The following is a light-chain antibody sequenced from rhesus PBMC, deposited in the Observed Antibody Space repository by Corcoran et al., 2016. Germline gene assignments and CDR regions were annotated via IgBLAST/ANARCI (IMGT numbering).Light chain of an antibody. J-gene: IGLJ1*01. Sequence: HSELTQPPSASGAPGQSVTISCSGGSSNIGSNDVFWYQQLPGTAPKLLIYYSHRRPSGVPDRFSGSKSGTSASLAISGLRSEDEAHYYCEAWDDSLSGHIFGAGTRLTVL. CDR2: YSH. V-gene: IGLV1-81*01. CDR3: EAWDDSLSGHI. CDR1: SSNIGSND.